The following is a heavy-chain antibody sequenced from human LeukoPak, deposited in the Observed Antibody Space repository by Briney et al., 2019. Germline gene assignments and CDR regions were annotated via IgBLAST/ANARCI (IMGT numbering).Heavy chain of an antibody. Sequence: SQTLSLTCAISGDGVSGNSGVAWNWLRQSPSRGLEWLGRTYYRSKWNNDYAVSVKSRITINPDTSKNQFSLHLNSVTPEDTAVYYCARGRNSGFDYWGQGTLVTVSS. D-gene: IGHD2/OR15-2a*01. CDR1: GDGVSGNSGVA. CDR2: TYYRSKWNN. V-gene: IGHV6-1*01. CDR3: ARGRNSGFDY. J-gene: IGHJ4*02.